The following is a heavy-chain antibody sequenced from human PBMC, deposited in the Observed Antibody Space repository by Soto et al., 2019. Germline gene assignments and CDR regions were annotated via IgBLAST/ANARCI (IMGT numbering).Heavy chain of an antibody. V-gene: IGHV3-72*01. D-gene: IGHD3-9*01. CDR3: VRAGTGFQLDY. Sequence: GGSLRLSCAASGFSFSDHYMDWVRQASWKGLEWVGRIRNKANSYTAEYAASVKGRFTVSRDDSKNSLYLEMNSLKIEDTALYYCVRAGTGFQLDYWGQGTLVTVSS. CDR2: IRNKANSYTA. CDR1: GFSFSDHY. J-gene: IGHJ4*02.